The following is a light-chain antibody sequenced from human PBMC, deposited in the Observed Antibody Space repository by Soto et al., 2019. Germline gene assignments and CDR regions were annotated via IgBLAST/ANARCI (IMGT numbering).Light chain of an antibody. CDR2: DVS. Sequence: DIQMTQSPSTLSASVGDRVTITCRASQTISSWLAWYQQKPGKAPKLLIYDVSTLGSGVPSRFSGSGSGTDFTLTISSLQPDDCATYYCQQYNTFWTFGQGTKV. CDR3: QQYNTFWT. J-gene: IGKJ1*01. V-gene: IGKV1-5*01. CDR1: QTISSW.